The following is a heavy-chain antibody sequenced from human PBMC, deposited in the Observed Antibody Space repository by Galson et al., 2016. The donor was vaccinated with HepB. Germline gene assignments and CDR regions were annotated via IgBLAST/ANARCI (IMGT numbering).Heavy chain of an antibody. CDR3: ARGRVMRGWGLDP. J-gene: IGHJ5*02. V-gene: IGHV5-10-1*01. D-gene: IGHD3-16*01. CDR2: IDPGDSNI. CDR1: GYSFTNHW. Sequence: QSGAEVKKPGESLRISCKGSGYSFTNHWITWVRQMPGKGLEWMGRIDPGDSNIDYSPSFQGHVTLSVDKSISVVYLQWSSLTASDTAPYYCARGRVMRGWGLDPWGQGTLVTVSS.